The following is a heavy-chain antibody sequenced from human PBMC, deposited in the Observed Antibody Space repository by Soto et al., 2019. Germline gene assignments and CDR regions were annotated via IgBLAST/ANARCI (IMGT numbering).Heavy chain of an antibody. CDR2: IYYSGST. Sequence: QVQLQESGPGLVKPSQTLSLTCTVSGGSISSGDYYWSWIRQPPGKGLEWIGYIYYSGSTYYNPSLKGRLTISVDTSKNQFSLKLSSVTAADTAVYYWARGWGIQLLSYYGMDVWGQGTTVTVSS. J-gene: IGHJ6*02. V-gene: IGHV4-30-4*01. CDR3: ARGWGIQLLSYYGMDV. D-gene: IGHD5-18*01. CDR1: GGSISSGDYY.